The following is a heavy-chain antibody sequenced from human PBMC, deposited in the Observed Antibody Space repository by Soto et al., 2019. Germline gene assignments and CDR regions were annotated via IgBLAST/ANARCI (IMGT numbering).Heavy chain of an antibody. Sequence: GASVKVSCKASGYTFTGYYMHWVRQAPGQGLEWMGWINPNSGGTNYAQKFQGWVTMTRDTSISTAYLQWSSLKASDTAMYYCATANGSGSYPGTPPKYYYGMDVWGQGTTVTVSS. V-gene: IGHV1-2*04. J-gene: IGHJ6*02. CDR2: INPNSGGT. CDR3: ATANGSGSYPGTPPKYYYGMDV. D-gene: IGHD3-10*01. CDR1: GYTFTGYY.